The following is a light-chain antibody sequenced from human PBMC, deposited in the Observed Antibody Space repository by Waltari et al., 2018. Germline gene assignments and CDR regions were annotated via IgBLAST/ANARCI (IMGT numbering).Light chain of an antibody. Sequence: QSGLAPPASASGSPGQSITTTCTGTSSDVGNYNFVSWYQQRPGKAPRLLIYEVTKRAPETSDRFSSSKSGNTASLSISGLQAQEDEADYYCCSYVGLGTYVFGTGTKVTV. CDR2: EVT. CDR1: SSDVGNYNF. V-gene: IGLV2-23*02. J-gene: IGLJ1*01. CDR3: CSYVGLGTYV.